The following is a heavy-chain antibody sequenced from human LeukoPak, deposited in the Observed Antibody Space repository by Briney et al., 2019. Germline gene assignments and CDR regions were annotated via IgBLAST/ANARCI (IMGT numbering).Heavy chain of an antibody. CDR1: GFTFGDYA. Sequence: GGSLRLSCTASGFTFGDYAMSWVRQAPGKGLEWVSSISSSSSYIYYADSVKGRFTISRDNAKNSLYLQMNSLRAEDTAVYYCARDRYSSSWRPYDYWGQGTLVTVSS. V-gene: IGHV3-21*01. J-gene: IGHJ4*02. D-gene: IGHD6-13*01. CDR2: ISSSSSYI. CDR3: ARDRYSSSWRPYDY.